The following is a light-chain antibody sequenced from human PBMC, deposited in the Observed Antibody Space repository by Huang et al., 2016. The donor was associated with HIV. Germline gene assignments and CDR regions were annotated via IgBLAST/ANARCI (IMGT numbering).Light chain of an antibody. V-gene: IGKV1-5*03. CDR1: QNINTW. CDR2: RAS. Sequence: DIQMTQSPSTLSASVGDRVTITCRASQNINTWLAWYQQKPGKAPNLLIYRASSLQIGFPSRFTGSGSGTEFTLTITSRQPDDLGTYYCQQYNTYLYTFGQGTKLEI. J-gene: IGKJ2*01. CDR3: QQYNTYLYT.